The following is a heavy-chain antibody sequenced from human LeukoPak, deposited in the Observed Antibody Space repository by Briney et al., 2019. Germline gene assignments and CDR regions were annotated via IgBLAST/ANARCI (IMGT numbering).Heavy chain of an antibody. CDR1: GFTFSSYG. CDR3: AKVSPAAMVFDY. Sequence: GGSLRLSCAASGFTFSSYGMHWVRQAPGKGPEWVAFMWYDGNEKYYADSVKGRFTISRDNSKNTLYLQMNSLRPDDTAVYYCAKVSPAAMVFDYWGQGTLVTVSS. CDR2: MWYDGNEK. D-gene: IGHD5-18*01. J-gene: IGHJ4*02. V-gene: IGHV3-30*02.